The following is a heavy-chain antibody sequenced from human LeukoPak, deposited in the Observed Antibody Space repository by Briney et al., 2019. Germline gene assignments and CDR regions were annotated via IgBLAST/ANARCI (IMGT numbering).Heavy chain of an antibody. CDR1: GFTFGDYA. CDR2: ISSSGSTI. CDR3: ARGYSYGLFDI. D-gene: IGHD5-18*01. Sequence: PGGSLRLSCTASGFTFGDYAMSWIRQAPGKGLEWVSYISSSGSTIYYADPVKGRFTISRDNAKNSLYLQMNSLRAEDTAVYYCARGYSYGLFDIWGQGTMVTVSS. V-gene: IGHV3-11*04. J-gene: IGHJ3*02.